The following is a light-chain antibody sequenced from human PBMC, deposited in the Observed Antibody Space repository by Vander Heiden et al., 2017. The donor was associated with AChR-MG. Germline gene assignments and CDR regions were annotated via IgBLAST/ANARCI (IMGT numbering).Light chain of an antibody. CDR1: QDISSW. Sequence: DIRMTQSPSSVSSSVGDRVTITCRASQDISSWLAWYQQKPGQAPNLLIYAASRLQSGVPSRFSGSGSGTDFTLTISSLHPEDFATYFCQQANTFPPTFGGGTKVEIK. CDR2: AAS. J-gene: IGKJ4*01. V-gene: IGKV1-12*01. CDR3: QQANTFPPT.